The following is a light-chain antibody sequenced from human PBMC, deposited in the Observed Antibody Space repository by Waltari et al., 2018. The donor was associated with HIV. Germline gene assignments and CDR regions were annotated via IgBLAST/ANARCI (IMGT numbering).Light chain of an antibody. CDR2: GAS. CDR1: QRVSSN. CDR3: QQYNNWPLT. J-gene: IGKJ3*01. V-gene: IGKV3-15*01. Sequence: EIVMTQSPATLSVSPGERATLSCRASQRVSSNLAWYQQKPGQAPRLLIDGASTRATGIPARFSGSGSGTEFTLTISSLQSEDFAVYYCQQYNNWPLTFGPGTKVDIK.